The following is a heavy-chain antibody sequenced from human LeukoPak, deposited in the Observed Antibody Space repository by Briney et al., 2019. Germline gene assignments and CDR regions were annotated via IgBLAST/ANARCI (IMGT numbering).Heavy chain of an antibody. J-gene: IGHJ4*02. V-gene: IGHV1-69*05. Sequence: ASVKVSCKASGGTFSSYAISWVRQAPGQGLKWMGRIIPIFGTANYAQKFQGRVTITTDESTSTAYMELSSLRSEDTAVYYCARGGLYSSGWLFDYWGQGTLVTVSS. CDR3: ARGGLYSSGWLFDY. CDR1: GGTFSSYA. D-gene: IGHD6-19*01. CDR2: IIPIFGTA.